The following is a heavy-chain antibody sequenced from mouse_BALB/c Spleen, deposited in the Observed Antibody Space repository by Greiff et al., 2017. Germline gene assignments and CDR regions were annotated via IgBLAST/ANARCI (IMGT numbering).Heavy chain of an antibody. D-gene: IGHD2-1*01. CDR2: ILPGSGST. CDR3: ARSVYGNYGGVYWYFDV. Sequence: QVQLKQSGAELMKPGASVKISCKATGYTFSSYWIEWVKQRPGHGLEWIGEILPGSGSTNYNEKFKGKATFTADTSSNTAYMQLSSLTSEDSAVYYCARSVYGNYGGVYWYFDVWGAGTTVTVSS. CDR1: GYTFSSYW. J-gene: IGHJ1*01. V-gene: IGHV1-9*01.